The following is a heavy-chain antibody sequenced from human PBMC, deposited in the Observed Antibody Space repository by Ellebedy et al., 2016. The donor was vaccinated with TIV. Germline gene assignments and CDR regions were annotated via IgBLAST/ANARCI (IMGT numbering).Heavy chain of an antibody. V-gene: IGHV4-4*02. D-gene: IGHD2-15*01. J-gene: IGHJ3*02. CDR3: AAKGVVSRTFDI. CDR1: GDSISTHNW. Sequence: SETLSLXXTVPGDSISTHNWWSRVRQPPGKGLEWIVEIHHGGSTNYNPSLKSRVTISVDRSNNHFSLKMNSMTAADTAVYYCAAKGVVSRTFDIWGQGTMVAVSS. CDR2: IHHGGST.